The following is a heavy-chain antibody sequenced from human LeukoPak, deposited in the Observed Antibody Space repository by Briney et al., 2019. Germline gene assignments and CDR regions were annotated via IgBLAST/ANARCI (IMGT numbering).Heavy chain of an antibody. CDR1: GGSISSYY. V-gene: IGHV4-59*01. J-gene: IGHJ4*02. CDR2: IYYSGST. D-gene: IGHD4-17*01. Sequence: SETLSLTCTVSGGSISSYYWSWIRQPPGKGLEWIGYIYYSGSTNYNPSLKSRVTISVDTSKNQFSLKLSSVTAADTAVYYCARGTDYGTGYFDYWGQGTLVTVSS. CDR3: ARGTDYGTGYFDY.